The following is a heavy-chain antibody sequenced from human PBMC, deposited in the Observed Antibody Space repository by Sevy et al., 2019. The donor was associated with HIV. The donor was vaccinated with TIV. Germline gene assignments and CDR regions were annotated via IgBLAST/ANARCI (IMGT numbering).Heavy chain of an antibody. D-gene: IGHD6-19*01. V-gene: IGHV3-64*02. CDR3: ARGSVAGTSVAFDI. J-gene: IGHJ3*02. CDR2: ISSNGGST. Sequence: LSLTCAASGFTFSSYAMHWVRQAPGKGLEYVSAISSNGGSTYYADSVKGRFTISRDNSKNTLYLQMGSLRAEDMAVYYCARGSVAGTSVAFDIWGQGTMVTVSS. CDR1: GFTFSSYA.